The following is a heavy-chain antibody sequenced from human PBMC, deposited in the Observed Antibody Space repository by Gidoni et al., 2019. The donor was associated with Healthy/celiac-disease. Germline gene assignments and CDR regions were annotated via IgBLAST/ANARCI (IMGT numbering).Heavy chain of an antibody. CDR2: ISYDGSNK. CDR1: GFTFSSYA. CDR3: ARGGYYDSSGFSFDY. J-gene: IGHJ4*02. Sequence: QVQLVASGGGVVQPGRYLRLSCAASGFTFSSYAMHWVRQAPGKGLEWVAVISYDGSNKYYADSVKGRFTISRDNSKNTLYLQMNSLRAEDTAVYYCARGGYYDSSGFSFDYWGQGTLVTVSS. D-gene: IGHD3-22*01. V-gene: IGHV3-30*01.